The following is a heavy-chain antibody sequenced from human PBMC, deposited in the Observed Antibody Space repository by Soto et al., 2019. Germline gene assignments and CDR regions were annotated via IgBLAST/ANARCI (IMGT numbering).Heavy chain of an antibody. D-gene: IGHD4-4*01. Sequence: QVQLVQSGAEMKEPGSSVKVSCKTSGGTFSSSAISWLRQAPGQGLEWMGGIIPLFRTPDYAQKFQGRVTIAADESTSTAYIEVSSLRSEDTAVYYCARDNDRLQLGGNYYYILDVWGQGTTITVSS. CDR3: ARDNDRLQLGGNYYYILDV. J-gene: IGHJ6*02. V-gene: IGHV1-69*12. CDR1: GGTFSSSA. CDR2: IIPLFRTP.